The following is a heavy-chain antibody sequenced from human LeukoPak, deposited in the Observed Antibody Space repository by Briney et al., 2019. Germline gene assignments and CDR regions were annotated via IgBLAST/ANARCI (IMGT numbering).Heavy chain of an antibody. CDR2: INSDGSST. CDR1: GFTFSSYW. J-gene: IGHJ3*02. Sequence: GGSLRLSCAASGFTFSSYWMHWVRQAPGKGLVWVSRINSDGSSTSYADSVKGRFTISRDSAKNTLYLQMNSLRAEDTAVYYCAVLRYFDWLSMGDAFDIWGQGTMVTVSS. CDR3: AVLRYFDWLSMGDAFDI. V-gene: IGHV3-74*01. D-gene: IGHD3-9*01.